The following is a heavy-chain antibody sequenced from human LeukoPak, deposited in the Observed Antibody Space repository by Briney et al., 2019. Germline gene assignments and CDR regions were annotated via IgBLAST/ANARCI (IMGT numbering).Heavy chain of an antibody. CDR2: ISAYNGNT. Sequence: ASVKVSCKASVYTFTSYGISWVRQAPGQGLEWMGWISAYNGNTNYAQQLQGRVTMATASSTSIAYMELRSLRSDDTAVYYCARDTYYYDSSGYYARIDYWGQGTLVTVSS. CDR3: ARDTYYYDSSGYYARIDY. D-gene: IGHD3-22*01. CDR1: VYTFTSYG. J-gene: IGHJ4*02. V-gene: IGHV1-18*01.